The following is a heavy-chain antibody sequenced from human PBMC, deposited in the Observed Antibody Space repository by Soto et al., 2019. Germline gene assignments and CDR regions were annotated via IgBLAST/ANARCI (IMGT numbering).Heavy chain of an antibody. CDR3: GKSAWAGPSDY. CDR2: ISYDGSNK. V-gene: IGHV3-30-3*01. CDR1: GFTFSSYA. Sequence: GGSLRLSCAASGFTFSSYAMHWVRQAPGKGLEWVAVISYDGSNKYYADSVKGRFTISRDNSKNTLYLQMNSLRAEDTAVYYCGKSAWAGPSDYWGQGTLVTVSS. D-gene: IGHD1-26*01. J-gene: IGHJ4*02.